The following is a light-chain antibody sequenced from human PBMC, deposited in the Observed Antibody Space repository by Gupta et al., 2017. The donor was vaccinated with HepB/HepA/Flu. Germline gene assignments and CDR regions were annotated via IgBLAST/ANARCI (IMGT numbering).Light chain of an antibody. CDR3: ATWDDTLTRVI. CDR2: SNN. Sequence: SVPTHPSSSSAPPGQSVTFSASRSSSSFGNNTVNWYRQFPGTAPTLLIYSNNQRPSGVTDRFSGSKSGNSASLAISGLQSEDEADYYCATWDDTLTRVIFGGGTKLTVL. CDR1: SSSFGNNT. J-gene: IGLJ2*01. V-gene: IGLV1-44*01.